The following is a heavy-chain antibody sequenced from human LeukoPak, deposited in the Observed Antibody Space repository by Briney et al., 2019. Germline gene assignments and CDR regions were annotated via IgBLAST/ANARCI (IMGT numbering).Heavy chain of an antibody. CDR3: ARDRRRSSSWFGTQEGGMDV. CDR1: GFTFSSYS. V-gene: IGHV3-21*01. CDR2: ISSSSSYI. J-gene: IGHJ6*02. D-gene: IGHD6-13*01. Sequence: GGSLRLSCADSGFTFSSYSMKWVRQAPGKGLEWVSSISSSSSYIYYADSVKGRFTISRDNAKNSLYLQMNSLRAEDTAVYYCARDRRRSSSWFGTQEGGMDVWGQGTTVTVSS.